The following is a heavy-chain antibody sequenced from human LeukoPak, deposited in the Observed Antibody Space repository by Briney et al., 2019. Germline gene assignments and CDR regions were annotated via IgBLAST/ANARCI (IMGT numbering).Heavy chain of an antibody. CDR1: GFTFSSYW. CDR3: ARGDYSSSWYPYYYYYMDV. V-gene: IGHV3-7*01. J-gene: IGHJ6*03. D-gene: IGHD6-13*01. Sequence: GGSLRLSCAASGFTFSSYWMSWVRQAPGKGLEWVANIKQDGSEKYYVDSVKGRFTISRDNARNSLYLQMNSLRAEDTAVYYCARGDYSSSWYPYYYYYMDVWGKGTTVTVSS. CDR2: IKQDGSEK.